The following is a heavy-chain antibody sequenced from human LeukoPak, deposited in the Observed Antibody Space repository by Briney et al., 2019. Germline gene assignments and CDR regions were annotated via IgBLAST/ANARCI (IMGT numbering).Heavy chain of an antibody. V-gene: IGHV3-48*03. Sequence: GGSLRLSCAASGFTFSSYEMNWVRQAPGKGLEWVSYISTSVSSIYYADSVKGRFTISRDNAKNSVYLQMHSLRAEDTAVYYCARESIAGGGDCYDYWGQGTLVTVSS. J-gene: IGHJ4*02. D-gene: IGHD2-21*02. CDR3: ARESIAGGGDCYDY. CDR2: ISTSVSSI. CDR1: GFTFSSYE.